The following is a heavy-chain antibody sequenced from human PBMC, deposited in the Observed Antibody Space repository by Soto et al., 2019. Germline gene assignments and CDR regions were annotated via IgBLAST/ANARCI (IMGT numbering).Heavy chain of an antibody. CDR1: GGSISSGDFC. J-gene: IGHJ6*02. Sequence: FLTCTVSGGSISSGDFCWGWVRPPPGEGLGGSGYIYYSGSTYYNPSLKSRVTISADTSKNQFSLKLSSVTAADTAVYYCARAIYCSSTSCYSSYYYYGMDVWGQGTTVTVSS. CDR3: ARAIYCSSTSCYSSYYYYGMDV. CDR2: IYYSGST. V-gene: IGHV4-30-4*01. D-gene: IGHD2-2*01.